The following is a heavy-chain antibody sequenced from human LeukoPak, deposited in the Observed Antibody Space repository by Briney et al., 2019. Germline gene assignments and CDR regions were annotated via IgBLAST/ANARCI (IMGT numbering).Heavy chain of an antibody. J-gene: IGHJ4*02. CDR1: GFTFSSYA. CDR3: AKVPYSTSWGYFDY. D-gene: IGHD6-6*01. V-gene: IGHV3-23*01. CDR2: ISGSGGST. Sequence: GGSLRLSCAASGFTFSSYAMSWVRQAPGKGLEWVSAISGSGGSTYYADSVKGRFTISRDNSKNTVYLQMNSLRAEDTAVYYCAKVPYSTSWGYFDYWGQGTLVTVSS.